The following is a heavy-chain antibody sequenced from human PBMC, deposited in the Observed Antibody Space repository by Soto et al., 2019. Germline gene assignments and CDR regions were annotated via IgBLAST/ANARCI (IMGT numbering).Heavy chain of an antibody. CDR1: GYSFSSYW. Sequence: GESLKISCKGSGYSFSSYWIGWVRQMPGKGLEWMGIIYPGDSDTRYSPSFQGQVTISADKSITTAYMQWSSLKASDTGIYYCARHGSIGGPRHWLNTRGKGNQGTASS. D-gene: IGHD6-6*01. CDR2: IYPGDSDT. J-gene: IGHJ4*02. V-gene: IGHV5-51*01. CDR3: ARHGSIGGPRHWLNT.